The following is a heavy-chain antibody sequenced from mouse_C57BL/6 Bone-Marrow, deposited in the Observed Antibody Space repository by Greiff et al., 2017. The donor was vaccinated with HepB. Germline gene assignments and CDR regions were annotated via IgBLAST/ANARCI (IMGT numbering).Heavy chain of an antibody. CDR3: ARRLLRFYAMDY. CDR1: GFTFSDYG. D-gene: IGHD1-1*01. V-gene: IGHV5-15*04. CDR2: ISNLAYSI. J-gene: IGHJ4*01. Sequence: DVKLVESGGGLVQPGGSLKLSCAASGFTFSDYGMAWVRQAPRKGPEWVAFISNLAYSIYYADTVTGRFTISRENAKNTLYLEMSSLRSEDTAMYYCARRLLRFYAMDYWGQGTSVTVSS.